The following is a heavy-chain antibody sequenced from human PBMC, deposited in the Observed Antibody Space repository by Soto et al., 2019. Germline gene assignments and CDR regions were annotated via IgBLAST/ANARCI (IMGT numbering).Heavy chain of an antibody. D-gene: IGHD1-1*01. V-gene: IGHV1-46*03. Sequence: QVQLVQSGAKVMQPGASVKVSCKASGYTFTSYYIQWVRQAPGQGLEWMGIINPSGGSTNYAQKCQGRVTMTSDTSTSTVYMELSSLRSEDTAIYYCSRGYPPRDQLGNLPGAFWGQGTLVTVSS. J-gene: IGHJ4*02. CDR3: SRGYPPRDQLGNLPGAF. CDR1: GYTFTSYY. CDR2: INPSGGST.